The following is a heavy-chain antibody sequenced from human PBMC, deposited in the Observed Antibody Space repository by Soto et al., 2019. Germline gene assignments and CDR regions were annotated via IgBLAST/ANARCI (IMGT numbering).Heavy chain of an antibody. CDR1: GYTFSSYD. J-gene: IGHJ6*02. Sequence: GASVKVSCKASGYTFSSYDIMWVRQAKGQGLEWMGWISAYNGNTNYAQKLQGRVTMTTDTSTSTAYMELRSLRSDDTAVYYCARDRVQSHIKAYYYYGMDVWGQGTTVTVSS. CDR2: ISAYNGNT. V-gene: IGHV1-18*01. CDR3: ARDRVQSHIKAYYYYGMDV. D-gene: IGHD1-1*01.